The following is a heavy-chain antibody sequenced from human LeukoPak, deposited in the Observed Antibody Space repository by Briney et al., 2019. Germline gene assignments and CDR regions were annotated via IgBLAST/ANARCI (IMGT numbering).Heavy chain of an antibody. CDR2: IKKDGSEK. Sequence: GGSLRLSYAASGSTFSSYWMSWVRQAPGKGLEWVANIKKDGSEKYYVDSVKGRFTISRDNAKTSLYLQMNSLRAEDTAVYYCARDLSGVTGYTYGRGIDYWGQGTLVTVSS. D-gene: IGHD5-18*01. CDR3: ARDLSGVTGYTYGRGIDY. J-gene: IGHJ4*02. CDR1: GSTFSSYW. V-gene: IGHV3-7*01.